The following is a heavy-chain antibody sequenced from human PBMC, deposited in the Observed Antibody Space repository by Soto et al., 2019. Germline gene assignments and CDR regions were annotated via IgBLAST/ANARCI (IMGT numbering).Heavy chain of an antibody. D-gene: IGHD2-8*02. Sequence: QVQLQQWGAGLLKPSETLSLTCAVYGXXXXXXXXXWIRQPPGTGLEWIGEINHSGSTNYNPSLXXXXXXXXXXXXXXXXXXXXXXXXXXXXXXXXARDKITGLFDYWGQGTLVTVSS. CDR1: GXXXXXXX. CDR2: INHSGST. V-gene: IGHV4-34*01. CDR3: ARDKITGLFDY. J-gene: IGHJ4*02.